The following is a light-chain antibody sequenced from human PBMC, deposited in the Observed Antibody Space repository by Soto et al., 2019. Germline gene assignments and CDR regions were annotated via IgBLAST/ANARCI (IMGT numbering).Light chain of an antibody. CDR1: NSDVGNYNL. CDR2: EVS. J-gene: IGLJ2*01. CDR3: CSYSGSSTFK. V-gene: IGLV2-23*02. Sequence: QSVLTQPASVSASPGQWINISCAGTNSDVGNYNLFSWYQQHPGQAPKLMIYEVSKRTSGGSNRCSGSKSGNTASLSISGLQAEDEDDYYCCSYSGSSTFKFGGGTKLTVL.